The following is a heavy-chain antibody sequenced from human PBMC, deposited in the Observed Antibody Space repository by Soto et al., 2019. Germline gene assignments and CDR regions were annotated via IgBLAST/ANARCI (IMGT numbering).Heavy chain of an antibody. CDR3: ARGRISSDIVVVPADGFDY. J-gene: IGHJ4*02. V-gene: IGHV4-39*07. Sequence: PSETLSLTCTVSGGSISSSSYYWGWIRQPPGKGLEWIGEINHSGSTNYNPSLKSRVTISVDTSKNQFSLKLSSVTAADTAVYYCARGRISSDIVVVPADGFDYWGQGTLVTVSS. D-gene: IGHD2-2*01. CDR1: GGSISSSSYY. CDR2: INHSGST.